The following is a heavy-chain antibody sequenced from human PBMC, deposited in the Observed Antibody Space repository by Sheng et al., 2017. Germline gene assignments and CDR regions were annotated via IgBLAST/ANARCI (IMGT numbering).Heavy chain of an antibody. CDR2: ISYDGSNK. D-gene: IGHD3-22*01. CDR1: GFTFSSYA. CDR3: ARDSYDSSGPIQGHAFDI. V-gene: IGHV3-30*04. Sequence: QVQLVESGGGVVQPGRSLRLSCAASGFTFSSYAMHWVRQAPGKGLEWVAVISYDGSNKYYADSVKGRFTISRDNSKNKLYLQMNSLRAEDTAVYYCARDSYDSSGPIQGHAFDIWGQGTMVTVSS. J-gene: IGHJ3*02.